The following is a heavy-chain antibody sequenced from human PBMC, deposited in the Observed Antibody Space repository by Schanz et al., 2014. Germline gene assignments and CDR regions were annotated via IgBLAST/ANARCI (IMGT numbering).Heavy chain of an antibody. CDR3: ARGASRDYFAMDV. V-gene: IGHV3-74*01. CDR1: GFTFNTSW. CDR2: VSRDGSET. J-gene: IGHJ6*02. Sequence: EVQLVTSGGDLVQPGGSLRLSCAASGFTFNTSWFHWVRQPPGKGLLWVSRVSRDGSETTYVDSVRSRFTISRDTAKNPVFLQMNNLRAEDTAVYYCARGASRDYFAMDVWGQGTTVTVSS.